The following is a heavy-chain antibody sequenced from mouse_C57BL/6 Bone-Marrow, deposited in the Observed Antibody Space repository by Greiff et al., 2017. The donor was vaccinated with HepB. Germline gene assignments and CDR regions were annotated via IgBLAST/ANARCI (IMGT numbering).Heavy chain of an antibody. CDR3: ARGIYDYDGGGYYAMDY. J-gene: IGHJ4*01. V-gene: IGHV5-4*03. CDR1: GFTFSSYA. D-gene: IGHD2-4*01. CDR2: ISDGGSYT. Sequence: DVMLVESGGGLVKPGGSLKLSCAASGFTFSSYAMSWVRQTPEKRLEWVATISDGGSYTYYPDNVKGRFTISRDNAKNNLYLQMSHLKSEDTAMYYCARGIYDYDGGGYYAMDYWGQGTSVTVSS.